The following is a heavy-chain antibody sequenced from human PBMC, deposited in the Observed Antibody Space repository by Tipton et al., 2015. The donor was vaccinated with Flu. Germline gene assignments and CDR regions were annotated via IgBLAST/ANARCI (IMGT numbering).Heavy chain of an antibody. D-gene: IGHD4-11*01. CDR3: ARRDFSNYVSDPKNWFDP. CDR1: GVSVSTYY. J-gene: IGHJ5*02. Sequence: GLVKPSETLSLTCTVSGVSVSTYYWTWIRQPPGKGLEWIGYLYSSGNSNYNPSLKSRVTISIDTSKNQFSLRLNSVTAADTALYYCARRDFSNYVSDPKNWFDPWGQGTLVTVSS. V-gene: IGHV4-59*08. CDR2: LYSSGNS.